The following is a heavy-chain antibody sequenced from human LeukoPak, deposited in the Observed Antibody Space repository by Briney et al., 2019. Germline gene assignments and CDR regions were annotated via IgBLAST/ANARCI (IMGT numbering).Heavy chain of an antibody. D-gene: IGHD3-10*01. V-gene: IGHV3-48*03. CDR1: GFTFSSYE. J-gene: IGHJ3*02. CDR2: ISSSGGTK. CDR3: ATNEAMVRGSGAFDI. Sequence: TGGSLRLSCVASGFTFSSYEMNWVRQAPGKGLEWVSYISSSGGTKYYADSVKGRFTISRDNAKNSLYLQVNSLRAEDTAVYYCATNEAMVRGSGAFDIWGQGTMVTVSS.